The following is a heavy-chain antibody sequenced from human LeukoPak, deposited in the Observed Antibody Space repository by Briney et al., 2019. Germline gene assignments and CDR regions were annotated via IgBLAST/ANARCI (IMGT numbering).Heavy chain of an antibody. Sequence: PGGSLRLSCAASGFTFSSYAMSWVRQAPGKGLEWVSAISGSGGSTYYADSVKGRFTISRDNSKNTLYLQMNSLRAEDTAVYYCAKDLIYGSGWCSYFDYWGQGTLVTVSS. D-gene: IGHD6-19*01. CDR1: GFTFSSYA. CDR3: AKDLIYGSGWCSYFDY. CDR2: ISGSGGST. V-gene: IGHV3-23*01. J-gene: IGHJ4*02.